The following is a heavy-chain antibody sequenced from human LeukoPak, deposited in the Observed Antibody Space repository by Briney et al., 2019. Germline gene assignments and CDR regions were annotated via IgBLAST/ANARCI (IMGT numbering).Heavy chain of an antibody. V-gene: IGHV1-2*02. CDR2: INPNSGGT. Sequence: ASVKVSCKASGYTFTGYYMHWVRHATGQGLEWMGEINPNSGGTDYAQKFQGRVTMTRDTSISTAYMELSRLTSDDTAVYYCAREVGTTRGETDYWGQGTLVTVSS. CDR1: GYTFTGYY. D-gene: IGHD1-26*01. CDR3: AREVGTTRGETDY. J-gene: IGHJ4*02.